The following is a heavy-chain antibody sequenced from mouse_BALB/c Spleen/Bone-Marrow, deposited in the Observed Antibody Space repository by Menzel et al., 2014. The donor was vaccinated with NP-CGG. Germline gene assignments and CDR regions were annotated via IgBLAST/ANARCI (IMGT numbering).Heavy chain of an antibody. CDR3: ARDRAARATGYYFDY. CDR1: GFTFTDYY. D-gene: IGHD3-1*01. Sequence: EVKLMESGGGLVQPGGSLRLSCATSGFTFTDYYMSWVRQPPGKALEWLGFIRNKANGYTTEYSASVKGRFTISRDNSQRILYLQMNTLRAEDSATYYCARDRAARATGYYFDYWGQGTTLTVSS. J-gene: IGHJ2*01. V-gene: IGHV7-3*02. CDR2: IRNKANGYTT.